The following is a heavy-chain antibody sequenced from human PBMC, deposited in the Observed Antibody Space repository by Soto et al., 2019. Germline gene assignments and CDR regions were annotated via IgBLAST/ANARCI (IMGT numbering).Heavy chain of an antibody. CDR2: ISSDGNHQ. D-gene: IGHD3-22*01. Sequence: GGSLRLSCATSGFMFNDYAMYWVRQAPGQGLEWVAMISSDGNHQFYVDNVRGRFTVSRDNSKNTLNLQMNSLRPEDTAVYYCSRGTYYPQSSGFHADYWGPGTVVTVSS. V-gene: IGHV3-30*03. J-gene: IGHJ4*02. CDR1: GFMFNDYA. CDR3: SRGTYYPQSSGFHADY.